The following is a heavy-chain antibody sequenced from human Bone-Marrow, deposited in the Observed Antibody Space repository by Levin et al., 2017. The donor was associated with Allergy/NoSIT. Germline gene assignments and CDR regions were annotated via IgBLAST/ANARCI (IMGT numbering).Heavy chain of an antibody. V-gene: IGHV4-34*01. J-gene: IGHJ4*02. CDR3: ARGCMGYIHPWAHDFDY. D-gene: IGHD5-18*01. CDR1: GESFGTSY. CDR2: INFSGST. Sequence: PSETLSLTCGVYGESFGTSYWTWIRQSPGKGLEWIGEINFSGSTNYNPSLKTRVTIPIDTSNNHFSPKLSSVSAADTAVYYCARGCMGYIHPWAHDFDYWGQGTLVSVSS.